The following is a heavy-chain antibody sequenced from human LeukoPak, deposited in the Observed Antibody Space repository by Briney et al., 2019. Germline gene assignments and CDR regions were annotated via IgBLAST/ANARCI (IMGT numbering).Heavy chain of an antibody. CDR2: VWYDGSNN. D-gene: IGHD4-17*01. CDR1: GFTFSSYG. CDR3: AKRATDYGDFLDY. J-gene: IGHJ4*02. Sequence: GGSLRLSCAASGFTFSSYGMHWVRQPPGKGLEWVAIVWYDGSNNYYGDSAKGRFTISRDNSKNTLYLQMNSLRAEDTAVYYCAKRATDYGDFLDYWGQGTLVTVSS. V-gene: IGHV3-33*06.